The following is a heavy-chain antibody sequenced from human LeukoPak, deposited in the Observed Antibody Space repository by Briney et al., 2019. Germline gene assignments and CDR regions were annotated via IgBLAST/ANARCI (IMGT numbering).Heavy chain of an antibody. V-gene: IGHV3-23*01. D-gene: IGHD6-19*01. CDR3: AKLGEGYSSGWSKNYFDY. CDR1: GFTFSSYA. J-gene: IGHJ4*02. Sequence: GGSLRLSCAASGFTFSSYAMSWVRQAPGKGLEWVSAISGSGGSTYYADSVKRRFTISRDNSKNTLYLQMNSLRAEDTAVYYCAKLGEGYSSGWSKNYFDYWGQGTLVTVSS. CDR2: ISGSGGST.